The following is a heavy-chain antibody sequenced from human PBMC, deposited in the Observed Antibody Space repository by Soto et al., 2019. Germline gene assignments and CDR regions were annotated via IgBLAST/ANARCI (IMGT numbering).Heavy chain of an antibody. D-gene: IGHD3-22*01. Sequence: PGGSLRLSCAASGFTFSSYSMNWVRQAPGKGLEWVSSISSSSSYIYYADSVKGRFTISRDNAKNSLYLQMNSLRAEDTAVYYCARESYYYDSSGYYPFDIWGQGTMVTVSS. CDR1: GFTFSSYS. CDR2: ISSSSSYI. V-gene: IGHV3-21*01. CDR3: ARESYYYDSSGYYPFDI. J-gene: IGHJ3*02.